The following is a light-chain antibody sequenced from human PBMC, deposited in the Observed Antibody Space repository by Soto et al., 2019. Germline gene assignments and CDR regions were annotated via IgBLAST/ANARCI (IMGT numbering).Light chain of an antibody. V-gene: IGKV3-11*01. CDR2: AAS. CDR1: QSVGSS. Sequence: EIVFSQSPSTLSLSPGERATLSCRASQSVGSSLAWYQQKLGQAPRLLIYAASDRATGIPGRFSGSGSGTDFTLIISSLEPEDFAFYYCQQGNTWPWTFGQGGKVDI. J-gene: IGKJ1*01. CDR3: QQGNTWPWT.